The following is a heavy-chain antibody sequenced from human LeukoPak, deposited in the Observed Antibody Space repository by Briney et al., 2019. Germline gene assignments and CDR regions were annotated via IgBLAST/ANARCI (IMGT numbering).Heavy chain of an antibody. CDR2: MSGSGGST. CDR1: GFTFSSFA. V-gene: IGHV3-23*01. J-gene: IGHJ4*02. Sequence: GGSLRLSCAASGFTFSSFAMSWVRQAPGKGLEWVSSMSGSGGSTYYADSVKGRFTISRDNSRNTLYLQMNSLRADDTAVYYCAKDHGVAVAGMYYWGQGTLVIVSS. CDR3: AKDHGVAVAGMYY. D-gene: IGHD6-19*01.